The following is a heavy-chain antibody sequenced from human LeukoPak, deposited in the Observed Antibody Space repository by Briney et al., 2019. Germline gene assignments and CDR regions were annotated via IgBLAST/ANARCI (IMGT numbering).Heavy chain of an antibody. V-gene: IGHV4-34*01. J-gene: IGHJ5*02. CDR3: ARGIQLWLNWFDP. D-gene: IGHD5-18*01. CDR1: GGSFSGYY. Sequence: PSETLSLTCAVYGGSFSGYYWSRIRQPPGKGLEWIGEINHSGSTNYNPSLKSRVTISVDTSKNQFSLKLSSVTAADTAVYYCARGIQLWLNWFDPWGQGTLVTVPS. CDR2: INHSGST.